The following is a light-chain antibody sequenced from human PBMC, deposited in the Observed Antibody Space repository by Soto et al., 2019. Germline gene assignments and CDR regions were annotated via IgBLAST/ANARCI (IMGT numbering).Light chain of an antibody. J-gene: IGLJ1*01. V-gene: IGLV3-1*01. CDR1: KFGDKY. CDR2: QDS. Sequence: SYCITQRPSLSLAPGQRARITCSGDKFGDKYACWYQQKPGQSPVLVIYQDSKRPSGIPERFSGSNSGNTATLTISGTQAMDEADYYCQAWDSSTYVFGHGTKV. CDR3: QAWDSSTYV.